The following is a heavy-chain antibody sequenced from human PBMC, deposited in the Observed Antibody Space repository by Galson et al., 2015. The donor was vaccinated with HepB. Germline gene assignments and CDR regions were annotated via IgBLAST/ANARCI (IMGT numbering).Heavy chain of an antibody. Sequence: SLRLSCAASGLTYSSYGMHWVRQAPGKGLDWVAVISYDGRSKHYADFVKGRFTISRDNSKNTLYLQMNSLRAEDTAMYYCAKQRLEYCGGNCYFPLDYWGRGTLVTVSS. J-gene: IGHJ4*02. CDR1: GLTYSSYG. D-gene: IGHD2-21*01. CDR3: AKQRLEYCGGNCYFPLDY. CDR2: ISYDGRSK. V-gene: IGHV3-30*18.